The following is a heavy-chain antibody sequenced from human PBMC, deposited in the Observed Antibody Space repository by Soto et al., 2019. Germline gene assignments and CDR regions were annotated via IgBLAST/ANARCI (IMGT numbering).Heavy chain of an antibody. V-gene: IGHV3-74*01. CDR2: ISSDGSST. Sequence: PGGSLRLSCAASGFTLSSYWMHWARQAPGKGLVWVSRISSDGSSTNYADSVKGRFTISRDNSRNTLYLEMNGLRPEDTAVYYCAKEADYCVSSKYDNWGRGTLVTVSS. D-gene: IGHD2-21*01. J-gene: IGHJ4*02. CDR3: AKEADYCVSSKYDN. CDR1: GFTLSSYW.